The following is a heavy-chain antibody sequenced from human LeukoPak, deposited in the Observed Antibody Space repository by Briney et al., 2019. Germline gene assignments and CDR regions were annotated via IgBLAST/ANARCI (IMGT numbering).Heavy chain of an antibody. J-gene: IGHJ3*01. Sequence: PGGSLRLSCAASGFTFRDSAMTWVRHVPGKGLEWVSLISYSGGNAYYADSVKGRFTISRDNSGNTLSLQMNSLRVEDTARYYCAKDIQLSTWGLGTMVTVSS. CDR3: AKDIQLST. CDR1: GFTFRDSA. D-gene: IGHD3-16*02. CDR2: ISYSGGNA. V-gene: IGHV3-23*01.